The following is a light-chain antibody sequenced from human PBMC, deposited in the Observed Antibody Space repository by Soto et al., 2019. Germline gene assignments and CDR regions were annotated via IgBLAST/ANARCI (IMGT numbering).Light chain of an antibody. CDR2: DAS. V-gene: IGKV3-15*01. Sequence: EIVMTQSPATLSLSPGERATLSCRASQSVSSNLAWYQQKPGQAPRLLISDASTRATGIPDRFSGSGSGTEFSLTITSLQSEDFAVYYCQHWNDLPLTFGQGAKVDFK. CDR3: QHWNDLPLT. CDR1: QSVSSN. J-gene: IGKJ1*01.